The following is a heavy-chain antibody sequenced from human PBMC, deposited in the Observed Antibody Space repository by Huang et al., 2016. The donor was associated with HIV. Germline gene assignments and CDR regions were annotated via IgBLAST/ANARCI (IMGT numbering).Heavy chain of an antibody. D-gene: IGHD3-10*01. J-gene: IGHJ5*02. V-gene: IGHV4-34*01. CDR2: VNDGGDI. CDR1: GESLGTYS. Sequence: QVQLQQWGAGLLKPSETLALTCSVYGESLGTYSWAWIRRPPGTGLQWIGEVNDGGDINYNPSLESRVTISVDTSRNQVSLTLTSMTAADTATYYCARRFRVAATRKWFDPWGQGTLVSVSS. CDR3: ARRFRVAATRKWFDP.